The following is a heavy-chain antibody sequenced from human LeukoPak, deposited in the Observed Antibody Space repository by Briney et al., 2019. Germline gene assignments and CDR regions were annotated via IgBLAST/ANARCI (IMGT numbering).Heavy chain of an antibody. Sequence: PSETLSLTCSVSGDFITNRYWSWVRQSAGKGLEWIGRISTRGNTNYNPSLKRRVTMSVDTSNKHFSLTLTSVTAADTAVYYCVRNWDYWGQGTLVTVSS. J-gene: IGHJ4*02. V-gene: IGHV4-4*07. CDR1: GDFITNRY. D-gene: IGHD1-1*01. CDR3: VRNWDY. CDR2: ISTRGNT.